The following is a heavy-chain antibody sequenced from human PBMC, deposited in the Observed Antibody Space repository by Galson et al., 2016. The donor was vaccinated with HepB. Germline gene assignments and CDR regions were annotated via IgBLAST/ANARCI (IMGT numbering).Heavy chain of an antibody. D-gene: IGHD5-12*01. CDR1: RGSFGNCF. Sequence: TLSLTCPLYRGSFGNCFWSWIRQAPDKGLEWIGEINHDGITNYNPSLKSRVTISVDTSKNQFSLKLSSVTAADTAVYYCASLGRNIVATNVWGQGTLVTVSS. V-gene: IGHV4-34*01. J-gene: IGHJ4*02. CDR2: INHDGIT. CDR3: ASLGRNIVATNV.